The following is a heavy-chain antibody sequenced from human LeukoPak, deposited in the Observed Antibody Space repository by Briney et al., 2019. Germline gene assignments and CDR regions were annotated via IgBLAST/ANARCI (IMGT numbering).Heavy chain of an antibody. CDR1: GGSFSGYY. V-gene: IGHV4-34*01. J-gene: IGHJ4*02. CDR2: INHSGST. Sequence: SETLSLTCAVYGGSFSGYYWSWICQPPGKGLEWIGEINHSGSTNYNPSLKSRVTISVDTSKNQFSLKLSSVAAADTAVYYCARGGNNCRGGSCYSVATDYWGQGTLVTVSS. D-gene: IGHD2-15*01. CDR3: ARGGNNCRGGSCYSVATDY.